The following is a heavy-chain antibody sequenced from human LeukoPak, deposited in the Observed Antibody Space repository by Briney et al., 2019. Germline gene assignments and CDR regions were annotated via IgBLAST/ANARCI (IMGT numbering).Heavy chain of an antibody. CDR3: ARALVTASNWFDP. CDR2: IYYSGST. D-gene: IGHD2-21*02. V-gene: IGHV4-59*11. CDR1: GGSISSHY. J-gene: IGHJ5*02. Sequence: SETLSLTCTVSGGSISSHYWSWIRQPPGKGLEWIGYIYYSGSTNYNPSLKSRVTISVDTSKNQFSLKLSSVTAADTAVYYCARALVTASNWFDPWGQGTLVTVSS.